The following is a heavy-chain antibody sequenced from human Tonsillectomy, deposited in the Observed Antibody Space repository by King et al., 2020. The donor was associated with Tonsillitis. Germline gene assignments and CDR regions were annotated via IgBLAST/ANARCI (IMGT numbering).Heavy chain of an antibody. J-gene: IGHJ3*02. Sequence: VQLVEAGAEVKKPGASVTVSCKASGYTFTSYDINWVRQATGQGLEWMGWMNPNSGNTGYAQKFQGRVTMTMNTSISTAYMELSSLRSEDTAVYYCGTKSGTEGDAFDIWGQGTMVTVSS. V-gene: IGHV1-8*01. CDR3: GTKSGTEGDAFDI. CDR2: MNPNSGNT. CDR1: GYTFTSYD. D-gene: IGHD3-10*01.